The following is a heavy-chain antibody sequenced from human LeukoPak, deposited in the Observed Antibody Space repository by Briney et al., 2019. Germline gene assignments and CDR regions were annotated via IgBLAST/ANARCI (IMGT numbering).Heavy chain of an antibody. CDR1: GFTFSSYS. V-gene: IGHV3-21*01. J-gene: IGHJ3*02. CDR2: ISSSSSYI. CDR3: ARDTHCRGGSCYEYAFDI. D-gene: IGHD2-15*01. Sequence: GGSLRLSCAASGFTFSSYSMNWVRQAPGKGLEWVSSISSSSSYIYYADSVKGRFTISRDNAKNSLYLQMNSLRAEDTAVYYCARDTHCRGGSCYEYAFDIWGQGTMVTVSS.